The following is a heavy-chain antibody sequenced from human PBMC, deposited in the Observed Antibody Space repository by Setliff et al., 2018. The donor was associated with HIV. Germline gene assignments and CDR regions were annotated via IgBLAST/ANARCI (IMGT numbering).Heavy chain of an antibody. J-gene: IGHJ4*02. CDR3: MYGGRTATTH. D-gene: IGHD4-17*01. CDR1: GFTFSDYY. CDR2: ITNTGSST. Sequence: GGSLRLSCAASGFTFSDYYLNWFRLAPGKGLEWISHITNTGSSTNYADSVKGRFTISRGNAKYSLYLQMNTLRVEDTAVYYCMYGGRTATTHWGQGTLVTVSS. V-gene: IGHV3-11*04.